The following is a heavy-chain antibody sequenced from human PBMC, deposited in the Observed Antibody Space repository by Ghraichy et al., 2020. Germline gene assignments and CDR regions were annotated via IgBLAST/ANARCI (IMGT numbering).Heavy chain of an antibody. V-gene: IGHV4-39*01. D-gene: IGHD2-15*01. CDR1: GDSITSNNYY. CDR3: ARHLFGQYCSGGSCYHSLYYMDV. CDR2: IYYSGST. Sequence: SETLSLTCIVSGDSITSNNYYWGWIRQPPGKGLEWIGSIYYSGSTQYDPSLKSRVTMSVDTSKNQFFLKVTSVTAADTAVYYCARHLFGQYCSGGSCYHSLYYMDVWGKGTTVTVSS. J-gene: IGHJ6*03.